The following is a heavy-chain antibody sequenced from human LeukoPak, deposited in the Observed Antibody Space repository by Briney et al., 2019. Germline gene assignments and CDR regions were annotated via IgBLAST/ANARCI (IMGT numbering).Heavy chain of an antibody. CDR2: FYYGGSS. V-gene: IGHV4-59*08. CDR1: AGSISSYY. D-gene: IGHD6-13*01. Sequence: PSETLSLTCTASAGSISSYYWNWIRQPPGRGLEWIGYFYYGGSSKYNPSLKSRVTMSADTSKNQFSLKLSSVTAADTAVYYCARHDSAAAGTPFDYWGQGTLVTVSS. J-gene: IGHJ4*02. CDR3: ARHDSAAAGTPFDY.